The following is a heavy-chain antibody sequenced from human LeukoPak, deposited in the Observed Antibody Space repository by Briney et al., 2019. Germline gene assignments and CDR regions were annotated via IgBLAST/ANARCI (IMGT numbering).Heavy chain of an antibody. V-gene: IGHV3-49*04. Sequence: PGGSLRLSCAASEFTFSNAYMSWVRQAPGKGLEWVSFIRSKAYGGTTEYAASVKGRFTISRDDFKSIAHLQMNSLKAEDTAVYYCTRYPTFYCGGDCAYYSDYWGQGTLVTVSS. CDR1: EFTFSNAY. D-gene: IGHD2-21*02. CDR3: TRYPTFYCGGDCAYYSDY. CDR2: IRSKAYGGTT. J-gene: IGHJ4*02.